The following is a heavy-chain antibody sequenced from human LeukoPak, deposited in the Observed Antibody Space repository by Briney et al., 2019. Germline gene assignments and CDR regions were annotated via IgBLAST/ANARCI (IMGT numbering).Heavy chain of an antibody. CDR3: ARGFPYYYGSGSSYYYYYYGMDV. V-gene: IGHV1-69*06. Sequence: SVKVSCKASGGTFSSYAISWVRQAPGQGLEWMGGIIPIFGTANYAQKFQGRVTITADKSTSTAYMELSSLRSEDTAVCYCARGFPYYYGSGSSYYYYYYGMDVWGKGTTVTVSS. J-gene: IGHJ6*04. CDR2: IIPIFGTA. CDR1: GGTFSSYA. D-gene: IGHD3-10*01.